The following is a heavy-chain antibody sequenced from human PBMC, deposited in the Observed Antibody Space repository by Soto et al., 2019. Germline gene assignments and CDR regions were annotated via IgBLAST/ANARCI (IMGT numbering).Heavy chain of an antibody. CDR3: ARVGNFESFDY. Sequence: ASVKVSCKASGYTFTGYYLHWVRQAPGQGLEWMGWINPNSGGTKYAQKFQGWVTMTRDTSMSTAYMEQSRLRSDDTAVYYCARVGNFESFDYWGQGTLVTVSS. V-gene: IGHV1-2*04. CDR1: GYTFTGYY. D-gene: IGHD3-9*01. CDR2: INPNSGGT. J-gene: IGHJ4*02.